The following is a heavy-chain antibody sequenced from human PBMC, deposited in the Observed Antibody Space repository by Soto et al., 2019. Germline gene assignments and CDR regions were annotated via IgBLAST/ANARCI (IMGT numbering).Heavy chain of an antibody. Sequence: PGGSLRLSCAASGFTFSSYAMSWVRQAPGKGLEWVSAISGSGGSTYYADSVKCRFTVSRDNSKNTLFLQMNSLRTEDTAVYYCAKLVVAALYWGQGTLVTVSS. CDR1: GFTFSSYA. J-gene: IGHJ4*02. CDR3: AKLVVAALY. CDR2: ISGSGGST. D-gene: IGHD2-15*01. V-gene: IGHV3-23*01.